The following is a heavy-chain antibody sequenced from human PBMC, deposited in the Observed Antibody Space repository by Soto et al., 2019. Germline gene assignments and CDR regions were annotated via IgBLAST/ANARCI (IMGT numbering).Heavy chain of an antibody. J-gene: IGHJ4*02. Sequence: SETLSLTCTVSGAAISSYYWSWLRQSPGEGLEWIGYIYYSGSTSYNPSLKSRVAISVDTSKNQFSLKLSSVTAADTAVYYCARGWATDPFDYWGQGTLVTVSS. V-gene: IGHV4-59*01. CDR3: ARGWATDPFDY. CDR1: GAAISSYY. CDR2: IYYSGST.